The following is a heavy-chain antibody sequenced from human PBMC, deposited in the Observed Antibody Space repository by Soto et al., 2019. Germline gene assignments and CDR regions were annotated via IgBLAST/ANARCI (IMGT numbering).Heavy chain of an antibody. CDR3: ARDQSFDRTYYYGIDV. V-gene: IGHV1-18*01. CDR1: GYPFTHYG. D-gene: IGHD3-16*01. CDR2: ISPFNGNT. Sequence: QVQLVQSGGEVKKPGASVRVSCKSSGYPFTHYGITWIRQAPGQGLEWMGWISPFNGNTNYGQTLQGRVTLTTDTSTSTVFMELRSLTSDDTAVYYCARDQSFDRTYYYGIDVWGQGPTVTVSS. J-gene: IGHJ6*02.